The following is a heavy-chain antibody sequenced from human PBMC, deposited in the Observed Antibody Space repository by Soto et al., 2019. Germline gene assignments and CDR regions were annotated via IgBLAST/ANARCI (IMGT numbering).Heavy chain of an antibody. J-gene: IGHJ3*02. CDR3: AKDRMGYNGVWDTFDI. CDR2: IGGGGGDR. CDR1: GFTFSDYA. D-gene: IGHD2-8*01. V-gene: IGHV3-23*01. Sequence: GGSLRLSCAASGFTFSDYAMSWVRQAPGKGLEWVSGIGGGGGDRYYADSVKGRFTMSRDNSKSTLFLEMNSLRAEDTAIYYCAKDRMGYNGVWDTFDIWVQATMVTVSS.